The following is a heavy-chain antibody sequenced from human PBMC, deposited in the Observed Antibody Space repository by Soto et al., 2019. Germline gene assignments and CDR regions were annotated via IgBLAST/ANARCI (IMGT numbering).Heavy chain of an antibody. D-gene: IGHD3-9*01. J-gene: IGHJ3*02. V-gene: IGHV4-34*01. CDR3: ARVEDGYNICPDAFDI. Sequence: SELLSLTCTVYGGSAIGYYWRGVREPPGKGLEWMGEINHNGSTNYNPSLKSRVTISVDTSKTQFSLKLSSVTAADTAVYYCARVEDGYNICPDAFDIWGQGTMVT. CDR1: GGSAIGYY. CDR2: INHNGST.